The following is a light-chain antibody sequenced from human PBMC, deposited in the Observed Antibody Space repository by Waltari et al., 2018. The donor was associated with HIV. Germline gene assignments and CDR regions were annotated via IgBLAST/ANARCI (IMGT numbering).Light chain of an antibody. CDR2: GNN. V-gene: IGLV1-40*01. CDR3: QSYDSSLIGSVV. J-gene: IGLJ2*01. Sequence: QSVLTQPPSVSGAPGQRVTISCTGSSSNIGANYDVHWYQQFPGTAPKLLLSGNNDRPSGVPDRFSGSMSGTSAALAITGLQAGDEADYYCQSYDSSLIGSVVCGGGTKLTVL. CDR1: SSNIGANYD.